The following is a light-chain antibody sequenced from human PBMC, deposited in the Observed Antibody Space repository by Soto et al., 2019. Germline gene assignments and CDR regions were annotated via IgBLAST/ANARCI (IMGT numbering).Light chain of an antibody. Sequence: QSALTHPPSASQTPGQRVTIPCSGSSSNIGSNTVNWYQQFPETAPKLLIFGNNQRPSGVPDRVYGSKSGTSASLAIRGLQSEDEADYYCAAWDDSLNGYVFGTGTKVTVL. J-gene: IGLJ1*01. V-gene: IGLV1-44*01. CDR2: GNN. CDR1: SSNIGSNT. CDR3: AAWDDSLNGYV.